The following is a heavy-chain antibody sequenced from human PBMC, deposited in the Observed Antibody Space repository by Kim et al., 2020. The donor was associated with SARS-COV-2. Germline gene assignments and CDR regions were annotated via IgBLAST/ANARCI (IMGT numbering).Heavy chain of an antibody. Sequence: RYYADAVKGRFTISRDNAKNSLYLQMNSLRAEDTAVYYCARGSYYGMDVWGQGTTVTVSS. J-gene: IGHJ6*02. CDR2: R. V-gene: IGHV3-21*01. CDR3: ARGSYYGMDV.